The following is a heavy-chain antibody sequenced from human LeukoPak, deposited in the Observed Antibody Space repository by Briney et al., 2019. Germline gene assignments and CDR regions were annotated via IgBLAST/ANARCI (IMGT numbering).Heavy chain of an antibody. J-gene: IGHJ6*02. D-gene: IGHD3-3*01. CDR2: ISSSGSTI. V-gene: IGHV3-11*01. CDR1: GFTFSDYY. Sequence: GGSLRLSCAASGFTFSDYYMSWIRQAPGKGLEWVSYISSSGSTIYYADSVKGRFTISRDNAKNSLYLQMNSLRAEDTAVYYCAKESYDFWSGYPSYYYYGMDVWGQGTTVTVSS. CDR3: AKESYDFWSGYPSYYYYGMDV.